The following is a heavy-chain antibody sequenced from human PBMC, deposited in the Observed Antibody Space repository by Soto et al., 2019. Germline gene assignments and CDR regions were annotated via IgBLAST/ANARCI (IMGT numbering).Heavy chain of an antibody. V-gene: IGHV3-30-3*01. Sequence: GGSLRLSCAGSGFTFSSFAMSWVRQAPGKGLEWVAATSYDGSNKYYADSVKGRFIISRDNSKNTLDLLLNTLRAEDTPVYYCAGVYYGGNSVNNYWGQGTPVTVSS. CDR2: TSYDGSNK. J-gene: IGHJ4*02. D-gene: IGHD2-8*01. CDR1: GFTFSSFA. CDR3: AGVYYGGNSVNNY.